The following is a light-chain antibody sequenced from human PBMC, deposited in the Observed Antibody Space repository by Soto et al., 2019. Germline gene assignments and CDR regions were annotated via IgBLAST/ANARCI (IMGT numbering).Light chain of an antibody. J-gene: IGLJ1*01. CDR2: GVT. V-gene: IGLV2-11*01. Sequence: QSALTQPRSVSASPGQSVTISCTGTSSDVGRYDYVSWYQQHPGKAPKLIVYGVTERPSGVPDRFSGSKSGNTASLTISGLQAEDEADYYCCSFAGSYSYVFGTGTKVTVL. CDR3: CSFAGSYSYV. CDR1: SSDVGRYDY.